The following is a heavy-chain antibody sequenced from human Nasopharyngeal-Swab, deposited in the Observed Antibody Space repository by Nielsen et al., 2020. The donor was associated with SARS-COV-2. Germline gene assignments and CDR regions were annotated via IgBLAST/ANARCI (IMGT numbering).Heavy chain of an antibody. CDR2: IGGSGDST. D-gene: IGHD2-15*01. V-gene: IGHV3-23*01. J-gene: IGHJ6*03. CDR3: AKNRRMVDTYSYDMDV. CDR1: GFTFSSYS. Sequence: GESLKISCAASGFTFSSYSMSWVRQAPGKGLEWVSSIGGSGDSTFYADSVKGRFTISRDRSKNTLYLQMNSLRVEDTAVYYCAKNRRMVDTYSYDMDVWGKGATVTVSS.